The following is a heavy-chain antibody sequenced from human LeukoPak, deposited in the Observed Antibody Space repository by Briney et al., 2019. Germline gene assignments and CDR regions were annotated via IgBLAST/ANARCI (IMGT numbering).Heavy chain of an antibody. CDR1: GFTFSSSW. Sequence: PGGSLRLSCVASGFTFSSSWMTWVRQAPGMGLERVANIKADGTGKYYVDSVRVRFSISRDNAKNSLYLELNSLRAEDTGVYFCARDRGWQQFDYWGQGTLVTVSS. CDR2: IKADGTGK. J-gene: IGHJ4*01. V-gene: IGHV3-7*01. D-gene: IGHD5-24*01. CDR3: ARDRGWQQFDY.